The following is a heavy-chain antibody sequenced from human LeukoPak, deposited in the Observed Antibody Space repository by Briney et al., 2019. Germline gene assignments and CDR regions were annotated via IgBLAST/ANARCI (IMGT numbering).Heavy chain of an antibody. CDR3: AKGITVAGTFDY. Sequence: GGSLRLSCAASGFTFSSYGMHCVRQAPGKGLEWVAVISYDGSNKYYADSVKGRFTISRDNSKNTLYLQMNSLRAEDTAVYYCAKGITVAGTFDYWGQGTLVTVSS. CDR1: GFTFSSYG. D-gene: IGHD6-19*01. V-gene: IGHV3-30*18. CDR2: ISYDGSNK. J-gene: IGHJ4*02.